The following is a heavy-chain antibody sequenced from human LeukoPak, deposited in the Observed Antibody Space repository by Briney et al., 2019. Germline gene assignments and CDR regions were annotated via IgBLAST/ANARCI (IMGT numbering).Heavy chain of an antibody. CDR1: GGSISSGGYY. V-gene: IGHV4-31*03. Sequence: SETLSLTCTVSGGSISSGGYYWSWIRQHPGKGLEWIGYIYYSGSTHYNPSLKSRVTISVDTSKNQFSLKLSSVTAADTAVYYCARDAGPYYGSGRGGWFDLWGQGALVSVSS. CDR2: IYYSGST. CDR3: ARDAGPYYGSGRGGWFDL. D-gene: IGHD3-10*01. J-gene: IGHJ5*02.